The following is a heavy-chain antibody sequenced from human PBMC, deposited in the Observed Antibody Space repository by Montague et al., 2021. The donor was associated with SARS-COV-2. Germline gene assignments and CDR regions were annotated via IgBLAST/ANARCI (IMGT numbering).Heavy chain of an antibody. Sequence: ETLSLTCTVSGGSISSYYWSWIRQPPGKGLEWIGYIYYSGSTNYNPSLKSRVTISVDTSKNQFSLKLSSVTAADTAVYYCARYTRQIRLIVFDYGMDVWGQGTMVTVSS. J-gene: IGHJ6*02. CDR1: GGSISSYY. CDR3: ARYTRQIRLIVFDYGMDV. V-gene: IGHV4-59*01. D-gene: IGHD4-17*01. CDR2: IYYSGST.